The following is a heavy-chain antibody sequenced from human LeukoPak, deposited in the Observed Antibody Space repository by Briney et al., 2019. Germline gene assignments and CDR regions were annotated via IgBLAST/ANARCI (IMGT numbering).Heavy chain of an antibody. V-gene: IGHV3-30-3*01. Sequence: PGRSLRLSCAASGFTFSSYAMHWVRQAPGKGLEWVAVISYDGSNKYYADSVKGRFTISRDNSKNTLYLQMNSLRAEDTAVYYCARWAFPRGGYSSSWRSYYGMDVWGQGITVTVSS. CDR1: GFTFSSYA. D-gene: IGHD6-13*01. J-gene: IGHJ6*02. CDR3: ARWAFPRGGYSSSWRSYYGMDV. CDR2: ISYDGSNK.